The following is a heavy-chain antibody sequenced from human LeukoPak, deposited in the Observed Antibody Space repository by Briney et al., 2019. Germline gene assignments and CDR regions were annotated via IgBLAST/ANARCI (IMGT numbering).Heavy chain of an antibody. CDR1: GFTFSSNS. V-gene: IGHV3-48*01. CDR2: ISSSSSTI. J-gene: IGHJ4*02. Sequence: GGSLRLSCAASGFTFSSNSMNWVRQAPGKGLEWVSYISSSSSTIYYADSVKGRFTISRDNAKNSLYLQMNSLRAEDTAVYYCARDRYISYYYDSSGYYSYFDYWGQGTLVTVSS. CDR3: ARDRYISYYYDSSGYYSYFDY. D-gene: IGHD3-22*01.